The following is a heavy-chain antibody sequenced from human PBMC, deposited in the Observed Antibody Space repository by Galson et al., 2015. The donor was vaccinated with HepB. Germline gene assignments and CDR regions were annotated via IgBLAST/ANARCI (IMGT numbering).Heavy chain of an antibody. CDR2: TSYDGSNK. J-gene: IGHJ4*02. CDR3: AKGAFYYDPSGYLLFDY. D-gene: IGHD3-22*01. CDR1: GFTSSSYD. Sequence: CAASGFTSSSYDMHWVRQAPGKGLEWVALTSYDGSNKYYADSVKGRFTISRDNSKNTLYLQMNSLRPEDTAMYYCAKGAFYYDPSGYLLFDYWGQGTLVTVSS. V-gene: IGHV3-30*18.